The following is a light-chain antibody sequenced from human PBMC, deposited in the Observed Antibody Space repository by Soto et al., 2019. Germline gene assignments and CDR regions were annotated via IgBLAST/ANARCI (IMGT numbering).Light chain of an antibody. CDR1: QSVSSSY. J-gene: IGKJ4*01. CDR3: KQYDNLPLT. Sequence: EIVLTQSPGTLSLSPGERATLSCRASQSVSSSYLAWYQQKPGQAPRLLIYGASSRATGIPDRFSGSGSGTDFTFTIRSLQPEDIATYYCKQYDNLPLTFGGGTKVDI. V-gene: IGKV3-20*01. CDR2: GAS.